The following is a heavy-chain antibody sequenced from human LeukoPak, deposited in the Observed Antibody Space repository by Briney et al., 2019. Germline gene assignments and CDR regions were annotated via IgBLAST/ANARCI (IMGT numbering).Heavy chain of an antibody. D-gene: IGHD3-10*01. CDR3: ARTGSYGSGSLYYYYMDV. CDR2: INPNSGGT. CDR1: GYTFADYY. V-gene: IGHV1-2*02. J-gene: IGHJ6*03. Sequence: ASVKVSCKASGYTFADYYMQWVRQAPGQGLEWMGWINPNSGGTNYAQKLQGRVTMTTDTSTSTAYMELRSLRSDDTAVYYCARTGSYGSGSLYYYYMDVWGKGTTVTISS.